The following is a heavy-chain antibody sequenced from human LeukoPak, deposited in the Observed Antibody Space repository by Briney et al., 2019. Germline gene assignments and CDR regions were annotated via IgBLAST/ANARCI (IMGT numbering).Heavy chain of an antibody. CDR1: GYTFTGYY. V-gene: IGHV1-18*04. D-gene: IGHD3-22*01. CDR3: ARDRYYYDSSGYYGNWFDP. J-gene: IGHJ5*02. Sequence: VSVKVSCKASGYTFTGYYMHWVRQAPGQGLEWMGWISAYNGNTNYAQKLQGRVTMTTDTSTSTAYMELRSLRSDDTAVYYCARDRYYYDSSGYYGNWFDPWGQGTLVTVSS. CDR2: ISAYNGNT.